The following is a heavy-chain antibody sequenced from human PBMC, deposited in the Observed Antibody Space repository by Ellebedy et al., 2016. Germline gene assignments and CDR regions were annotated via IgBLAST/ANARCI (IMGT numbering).Heavy chain of an antibody. V-gene: IGHV1-69*04. Sequence: ASVKVSCKASGGTFSSYAISWVRQAPGQGLEWMGRIIPILGIANYAQKFQGRVTITADKSTSTAYMELSSLRSEDTAVYYCARGLGEQYQLLWASVYYYYGMDVWGQGTTVTVSS. CDR2: IIPILGIA. J-gene: IGHJ6*02. D-gene: IGHD2-2*01. CDR3: ARGLGEQYQLLWASVYYYYGMDV. CDR1: GGTFSSYA.